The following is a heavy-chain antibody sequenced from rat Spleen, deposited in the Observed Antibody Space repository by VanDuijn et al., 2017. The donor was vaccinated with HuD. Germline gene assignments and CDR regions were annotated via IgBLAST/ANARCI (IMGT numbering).Heavy chain of an antibody. CDR2: ISYEGSST. CDR3: VREDAGINY. Sequence: EVQLVESGGGLVQPGRSLKLSCAASGFTFSDYYMAWVRQAPKKGLEWVASISYEGSSTYYGDSVKGRFTISRDNGQNILYLQMSKLGSEDTAIYYCVREDAGINYWGQGVTVTVSS. D-gene: IGHD1-4*01. V-gene: IGHV5-22*01. J-gene: IGHJ2*01. CDR1: GFTFSDYY.